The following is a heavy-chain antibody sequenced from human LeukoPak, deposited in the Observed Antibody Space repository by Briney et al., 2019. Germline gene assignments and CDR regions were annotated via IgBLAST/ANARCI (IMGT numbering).Heavy chain of an antibody. CDR2: ISWNSGSI. CDR3: AKDMGYDILTGYYFDY. Sequence: PGGSLRLSCAASGFTFNTYAMSWVRQAPGKGLEWVSGISWNSGSIGYADSVKGRFTISRDNAKNSLYLQMNSLRAEDTALYYCAKDMGYDILTGYYFDYWGQGTLVTVSS. D-gene: IGHD3-9*01. V-gene: IGHV3-9*01. J-gene: IGHJ4*02. CDR1: GFTFNTYA.